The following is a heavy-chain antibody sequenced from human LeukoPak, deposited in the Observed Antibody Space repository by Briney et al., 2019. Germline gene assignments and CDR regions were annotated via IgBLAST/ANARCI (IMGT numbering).Heavy chain of an antibody. Sequence: ASVKVSCKASGYTFTSYYMHWVRQATGQGLEWMGWMNPNSGNTGYAQKFQGRVTMTRNTSISTAYMELSSLRSEDTAVYYCARGSPIYCSGGSCYSAYWGQGTLVTVSS. CDR3: ARGSPIYCSGGSCYSAY. D-gene: IGHD2-15*01. CDR1: GYTFTSYY. J-gene: IGHJ4*02. V-gene: IGHV1-8*02. CDR2: MNPNSGNT.